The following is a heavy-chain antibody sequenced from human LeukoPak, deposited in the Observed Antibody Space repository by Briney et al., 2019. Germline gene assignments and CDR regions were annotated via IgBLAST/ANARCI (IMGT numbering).Heavy chain of an antibody. J-gene: IGHJ5*02. D-gene: IGHD5-12*01. Sequence: GGSLRLSCAASGFTFSSYGMHWVRQAPGKGLEWVAFIRYDGSNKYYADSVKGRFTISRDNSKNTLYPQMNSLRAEDTAVYYCAKDVVSGYDLGWFDPWGQGTLVTVSS. CDR3: AKDVVSGYDLGWFDP. CDR1: GFTFSSYG. V-gene: IGHV3-30*02. CDR2: IRYDGSNK.